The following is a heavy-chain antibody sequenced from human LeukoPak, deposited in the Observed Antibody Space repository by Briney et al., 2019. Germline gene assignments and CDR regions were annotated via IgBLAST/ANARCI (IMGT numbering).Heavy chain of an antibody. CDR1: GFTFSDYY. V-gene: IGHV3-11*01. CDR3: ATAVRFLEWNDAFDI. CDR2: ISSSGSTI. Sequence: GGSLRLSCAASGFTFSDYYMSWIRQAPGKGLEWVSYISSSGSTIYYADSVKGRFTISRDNAKNSLYLQMNSLRAEDTAVYYCATAVRFLEWNDAFDIWGQGTMVTVSS. J-gene: IGHJ3*02. D-gene: IGHD3-3*01.